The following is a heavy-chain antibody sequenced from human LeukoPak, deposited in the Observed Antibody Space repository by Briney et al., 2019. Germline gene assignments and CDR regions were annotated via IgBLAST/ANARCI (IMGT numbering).Heavy chain of an antibody. Sequence: PGGSLRLSCAASGFTFSNYAMSWVRQAPGKGLEWVSAMSGSGGSTYYADSVKGRFTISRDDSKNTLYLQMNSLRAEDTAVYYCAKHLRFYDYGDYPLDYWGQGTLVTVSS. J-gene: IGHJ4*02. V-gene: IGHV3-23*01. CDR1: GFTFSNYA. CDR3: AKHLRFYDYGDYPLDY. CDR2: MSGSGGST. D-gene: IGHD4-17*01.